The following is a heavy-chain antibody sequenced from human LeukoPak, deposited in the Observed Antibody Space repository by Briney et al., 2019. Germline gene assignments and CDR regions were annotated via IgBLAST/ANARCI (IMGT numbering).Heavy chain of an antibody. J-gene: IGHJ4*02. CDR2: ISVYNGNT. D-gene: IGHD2-21*02. CDR3: ARDRPYCGGDCYTDY. CDR1: GYSFTSYG. Sequence: ASVKVSCKASGYSFTSYGISWVRQAPGQGLEWMGWISVYNGNTNYAQKLQGRVTMTTDTSTSTAYMELRSLRSDDTAVYYCARDRPYCGGDCYTDYWGQGTLVTVSS. V-gene: IGHV1-18*01.